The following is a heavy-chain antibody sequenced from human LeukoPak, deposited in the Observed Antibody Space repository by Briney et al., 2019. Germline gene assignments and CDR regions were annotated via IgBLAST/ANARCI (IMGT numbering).Heavy chain of an antibody. J-gene: IGHJ4*02. Sequence: GGSLRLSCAASGFTFSSYSMNWVRQAPGKGLEWVSSISSSSSYIYYADSVKGRFTISRDNAKNSLYLQMNSLRAEDTAVYYCARVGSGSYHHFDYWGQGTLVTVSS. CDR3: ARVGSGSYHHFDY. CDR2: ISSSSSYI. V-gene: IGHV3-21*01. D-gene: IGHD1-26*01. CDR1: GFTFSSYS.